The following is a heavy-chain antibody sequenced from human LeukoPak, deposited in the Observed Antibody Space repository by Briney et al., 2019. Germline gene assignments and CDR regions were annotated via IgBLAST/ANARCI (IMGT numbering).Heavy chain of an antibody. J-gene: IGHJ6*02. CDR1: GFTFSSYW. CDR3: ARDTLLLVGPRLSRDYGMDV. D-gene: IGHD2-8*02. CDR2: IKQDGSEK. Sequence: PGGSLRLSCAASGFTFSSYWMSWVRQAPGKGLEWVANIKQDGSEKYYVDSVKGRFTISRDNAKNSLYLQMNSLRAEDTAVYYCARDTLLLVGPRLSRDYGMDVWGQGTTVTVSS. V-gene: IGHV3-7*01.